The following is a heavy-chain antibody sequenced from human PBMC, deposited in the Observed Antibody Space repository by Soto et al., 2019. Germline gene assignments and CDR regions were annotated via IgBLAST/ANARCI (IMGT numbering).Heavy chain of an antibody. CDR2: IIPIFGTA. CDR1: GGNFSSYA. Sequence: SVKVSCKASGGNFSSYAISWVRQAPGQGLEWMGGIIPIFGTANYAQKFQGRVTITADESTSTAYMELSSLRSEDTAVYYCARVDCSSTSCYEPGPATVWGQGTTVTVSS. V-gene: IGHV1-69*13. CDR3: ARVDCSSTSCYEPGPATV. J-gene: IGHJ6*02. D-gene: IGHD2-2*01.